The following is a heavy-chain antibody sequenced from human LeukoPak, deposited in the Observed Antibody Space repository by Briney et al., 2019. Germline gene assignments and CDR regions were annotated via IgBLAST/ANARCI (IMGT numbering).Heavy chain of an antibody. CDR1: GFSFGSYC. J-gene: IGHJ6*02. CDR2: ISGSGGST. Sequence: GGSLRLACAAAGFSFGSYCMSWVRQAPGKGLEWVSAISGSGGSTYYADSVKGRFTISRDNSKNTLYLQMNSLRAEDTAVYYCAKDPPRLWCYYYGMDVWGQGTTVTVSS. V-gene: IGHV3-23*01. CDR3: AKDPPRLWCYYYGMDV. D-gene: IGHD4/OR15-4a*01.